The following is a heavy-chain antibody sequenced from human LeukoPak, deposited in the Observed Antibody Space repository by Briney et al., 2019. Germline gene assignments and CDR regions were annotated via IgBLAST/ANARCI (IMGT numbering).Heavy chain of an antibody. CDR3: ARDRYCSGGSCANSGYYYYGMDV. CDR1: GGSISSSGYY. CDR2: IYYSGST. J-gene: IGHJ6*02. V-gene: IGHV4-31*03. Sequence: SQTLSLTCTVSGGSISSSGYYWSWIRQHPGKGLEWIGYIYYSGSTYYNPSLKSRVTISVDTSKNQFSLKLSSVTAADTAVYYCARDRYCSGGSCANSGYYYYGMDVWGQGTTVTVSS. D-gene: IGHD2-15*01.